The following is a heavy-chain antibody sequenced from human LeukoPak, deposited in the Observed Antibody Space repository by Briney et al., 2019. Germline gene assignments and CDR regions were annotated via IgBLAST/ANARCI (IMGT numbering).Heavy chain of an antibody. CDR2: ISGSGDGT. V-gene: IGHV3-23*01. CDR1: GFTFSGYA. Sequence: GSLRLSCAASGFTFSGYAMSWVRQAPGKGLEWVSAISGSGDGTYYADSVKGRFTISRDNSKNTLFLQMNSLRAEDTAVYYCAKAGVLTLVRGVIVDYWGQGTLVTVSS. CDR3: AKAGVLTLVRGVIVDY. D-gene: IGHD3-10*01. J-gene: IGHJ4*02.